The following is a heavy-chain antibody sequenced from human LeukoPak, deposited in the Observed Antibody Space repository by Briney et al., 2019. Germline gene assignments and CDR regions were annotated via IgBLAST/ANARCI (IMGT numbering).Heavy chain of an antibody. J-gene: IGHJ4*02. CDR3: ARQTGSGLFILP. Sequence: SETLCLTCTVSGVSISSSNSYWGWIPQPPGKGLEWIGSIYYSGNTYYNASLKNQVYISIDPSKNQFSLKLTSVTAADTAVYCCARQTGSGLFILPGGQGTMVTVSS. D-gene: IGHD3/OR15-3a*01. CDR1: GVSISSSNSY. CDR2: IYYSGNT. V-gene: IGHV4-39*01.